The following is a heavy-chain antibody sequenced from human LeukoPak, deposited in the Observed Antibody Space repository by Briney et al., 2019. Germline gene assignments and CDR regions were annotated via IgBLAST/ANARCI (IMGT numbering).Heavy chain of an antibody. Sequence: GGSLRLSCAVSGLTFSDYYMSWTRQAPGKGPELVSYISPSGSSIFYVDSVKGRFTISRDNAKNSLYLQMNSLRAEDTAVYYCARAHCGDCFSYYYYYYGMDVWGQGTTVTVSS. V-gene: IGHV3-11*04. J-gene: IGHJ6*02. CDR1: GLTFSDYY. CDR3: ARAHCGDCFSYYYYYYGMDV. D-gene: IGHD2-21*02. CDR2: ISPSGSSI.